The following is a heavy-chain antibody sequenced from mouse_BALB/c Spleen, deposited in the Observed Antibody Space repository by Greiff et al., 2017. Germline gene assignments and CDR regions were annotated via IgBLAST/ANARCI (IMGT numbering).Heavy chain of an antibody. V-gene: IGHV5-4*02. J-gene: IGHJ4*01. CDR2: ISDGSSYT. CDR3: ARDRYPDFHYAMDY. Sequence: EVQLVESGAGLVKPGGSLKLSCAASGFTFTGYCMYWVRQTPGKGLEWVATISDGSSYTYYPDSVTGRFTISRDTAKNNLYLQMSSVKSEDTAMYYCARDRYPDFHYAMDYWGQGTSVTVSS. CDR1: GFTFTGYC. D-gene: IGHD2-14*01.